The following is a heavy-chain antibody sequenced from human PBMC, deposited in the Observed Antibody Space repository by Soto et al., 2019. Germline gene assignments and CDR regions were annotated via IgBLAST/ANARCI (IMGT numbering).Heavy chain of an antibody. J-gene: IGHJ4*02. D-gene: IGHD3-22*01. V-gene: IGHV4-59*08. Sequence: QVQLQESGPGLVKPSETLSLTCTVSGGSISSYYGGWFRQPPGKGLEWIGYIYYSGSTTYHPSLKRRVTISVDTSKNPFSLNLTSVTAADTAVYYCARLGGYYQAFDQWGQGSLVTVSS. CDR2: IYYSGST. CDR3: ARLGGYYQAFDQ. CDR1: GGSISSYY.